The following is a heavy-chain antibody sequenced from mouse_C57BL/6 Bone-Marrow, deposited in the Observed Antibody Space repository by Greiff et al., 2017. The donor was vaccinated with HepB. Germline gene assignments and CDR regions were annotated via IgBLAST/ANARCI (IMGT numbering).Heavy chain of an antibody. V-gene: IGHV3-6*01. CDR1: GYSITSGYY. J-gene: IGHJ3*01. CDR2: ISYDGSN. Sequence: EVQLVESGPGLVKPSQSLSLTCSVTGYSITSGYYWNWIRQFPGNKLEWMGYISYDGSNNYNPSLKNRISITRDTSKNQFFLKLNSVTTEDTATYYCAREGILGFAYWGQGTLVTVSA. CDR3: AREGILGFAY.